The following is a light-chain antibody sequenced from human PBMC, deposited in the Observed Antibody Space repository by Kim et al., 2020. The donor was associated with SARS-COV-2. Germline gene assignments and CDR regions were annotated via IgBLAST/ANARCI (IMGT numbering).Light chain of an antibody. Sequence: LSPAQTAIFTCSGVKLGDIYSYWYQQKPGQSPVLFIYQDSKRPSGIPVRFSASNSGNTATLTIGGTRAMEESYYYVQAWDSNTAVFGGGTQLTVL. CDR1: KLGDIY. V-gene: IGLV3-1*01. CDR2: QDS. J-gene: IGLJ2*01. CDR3: QAWDSNTAV.